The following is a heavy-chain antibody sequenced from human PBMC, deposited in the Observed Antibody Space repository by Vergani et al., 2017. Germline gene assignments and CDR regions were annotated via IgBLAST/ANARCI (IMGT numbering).Heavy chain of an antibody. CDR2: IIPILGIA. CDR3: ARGKGESRGSGSYRLDY. CDR1: GGTFSSYA. J-gene: IGHJ4*02. Sequence: QVQLVQSGAEVKKPGSSVKVSCKASGGTFSSYAISWVRQAPGQGLEWMGRIIPILGIANYAQKFQGRVTITADKSTSTAYMQLSSLRSEDTAVYYCARGKGESRGSGSYRLDYWGQGTLVTVSS. D-gene: IGHD3-10*01. V-gene: IGHV1-69*04.